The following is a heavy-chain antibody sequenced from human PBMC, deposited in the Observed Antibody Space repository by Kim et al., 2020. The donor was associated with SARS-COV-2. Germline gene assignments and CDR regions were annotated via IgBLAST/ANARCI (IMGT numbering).Heavy chain of an antibody. Sequence: SETLSLTCTVSGGSISSSSYYWGWIRQPPGKGLEWIGSIYYSGSTYYNPSLKSRVTISVDTSKNQFSLKLSSVTAADTAVYYCASVLGLYKLRTNVQYYFDYWGQGTLVTVSS. D-gene: IGHD1-20*01. CDR1: GGSISSSSYY. CDR2: IYYSGST. J-gene: IGHJ4*02. CDR3: ASVLGLYKLRTNVQYYFDY. V-gene: IGHV4-39*07.